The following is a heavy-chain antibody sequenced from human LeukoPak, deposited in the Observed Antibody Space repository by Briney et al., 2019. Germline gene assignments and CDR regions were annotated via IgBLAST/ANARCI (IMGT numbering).Heavy chain of an antibody. Sequence: PGGSLRLSCAASGFIFSYVSITWVRQAPGKGLEWVGRIRSKTDGGTTDYAAPVKGRFTISRDDSKSTLYLQMNSLKIEDTAVYYCSTELGSSGYYYVYWGQGTLVTVSS. D-gene: IGHD3-22*01. J-gene: IGHJ4*02. CDR1: GFIFSYVS. V-gene: IGHV3-15*01. CDR2: IRSKTDGGTT. CDR3: STELGSSGYYYVY.